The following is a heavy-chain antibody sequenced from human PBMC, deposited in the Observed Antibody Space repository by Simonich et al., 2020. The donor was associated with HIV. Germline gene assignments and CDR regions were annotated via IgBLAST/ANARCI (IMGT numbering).Heavy chain of an antibody. D-gene: IGHD2-15*01. CDR3: ARDACRGGTCSFDY. J-gene: IGHJ4*02. CDR2: INPNMGGT. Sequence: QVQLVQSGAEGKKPGASVKVSCKTSGYTLTAYNMHWVGQAPGQGLEWMGWINPNMGGTYYVQNFQGRVTMTRDTSISTADMELGRLRSDDTAVYYCARDACRGGTCSFDYWGQGTLVTVSS. V-gene: IGHV1-2*02. CDR1: GYTLTAYN.